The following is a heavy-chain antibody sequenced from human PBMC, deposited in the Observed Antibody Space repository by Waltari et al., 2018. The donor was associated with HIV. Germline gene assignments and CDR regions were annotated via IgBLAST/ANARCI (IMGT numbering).Heavy chain of an antibody. CDR3: AREGGDYLDY. CDR1: GGSISSGSYY. J-gene: IGHJ4*02. Sequence: QVQLRESGPGLVKPSQTLSLTCTVSGGSISSGSYYWSWIRQPAGKGLEWIGRIYTSGSTNYNPSLQSRVTISVDTSKNQFSLKLSSVTAADTAVYYCAREGGDYLDYWGQGTLVTVSS. D-gene: IGHD4-17*01. V-gene: IGHV4-61*02. CDR2: IYTSGST.